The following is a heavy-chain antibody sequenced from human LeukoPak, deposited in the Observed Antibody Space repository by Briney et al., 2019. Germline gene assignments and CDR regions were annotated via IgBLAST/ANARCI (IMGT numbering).Heavy chain of an antibody. CDR2: ISGSGGST. CDR1: GFTFSSYG. J-gene: IGHJ5*02. Sequence: GGSLRLSCAASGFTFSSYGMSWVRQAPGKGLEWVSAISGSGGSTYYADSVKGRFTISRDNSKNTLYLQMNSLRAEDTAVYYCAKDKDDILTGYYKGNWFDPWGQGTLVTVSS. V-gene: IGHV3-23*01. CDR3: AKDKDDILTGYYKGNWFDP. D-gene: IGHD3-9*01.